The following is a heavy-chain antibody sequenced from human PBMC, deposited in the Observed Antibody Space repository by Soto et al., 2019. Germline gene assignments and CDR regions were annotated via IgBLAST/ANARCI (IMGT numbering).Heavy chain of an antibody. Sequence: GGSLRLSCAASGFAFSGYAMHWVRQAPGKGLEWVSVISYDGSNQFYADSMKGRFTISRDNSENTLYLQMSSLRGDDTAVYYCARSAGYSTSWYFDYWGQGTLVTVSS. CDR2: ISYDGSNQ. CDR1: GFAFSGYA. CDR3: ARSAGYSTSWYFDY. J-gene: IGHJ4*02. V-gene: IGHV3-30*14. D-gene: IGHD6-13*01.